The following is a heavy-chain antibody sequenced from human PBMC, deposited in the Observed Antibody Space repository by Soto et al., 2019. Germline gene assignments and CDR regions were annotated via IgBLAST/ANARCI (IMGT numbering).Heavy chain of an antibody. CDR3: ARDTAFINSGFFDA. Sequence: LSCAASGFTFSDYYMNWIRQAPGKGLEWLSYISDSGSGIFYADSVKGRFTISRDSARKSLYLHMNSLRVEDTAVYYCARDTAFINSGFFDAWGQGTLVTVSS. CDR1: GFTFSDYY. D-gene: IGHD3-22*01. J-gene: IGHJ5*02. CDR2: ISDSGSGI. V-gene: IGHV3-11*01.